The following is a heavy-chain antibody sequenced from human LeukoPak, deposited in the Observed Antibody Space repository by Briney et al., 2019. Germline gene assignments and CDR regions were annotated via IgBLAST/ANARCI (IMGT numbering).Heavy chain of an antibody. CDR3: ARTTEGGYTYDYFYYYYMDV. J-gene: IGHJ6*03. CDR1: GGSISSSNW. Sequence: SETLSLTCAVSGGSISSSNWWNWVRQPPGKGLEWIGQIYHSGSTNYNPSLKTRVTISVDTSKNQFSLKLSSVTAADTAVYYCARTTEGGYTYDYFYYYYMDVWGKGTTVTISS. V-gene: IGHV4-4*02. D-gene: IGHD5-18*01. CDR2: IYHSGST.